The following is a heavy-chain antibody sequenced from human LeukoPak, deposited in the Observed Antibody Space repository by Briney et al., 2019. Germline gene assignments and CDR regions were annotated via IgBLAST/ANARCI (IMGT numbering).Heavy chain of an antibody. J-gene: IGHJ6*02. D-gene: IGHD5-18*01. CDR2: ISASDGST. CDR1: GFTFSSYA. Sequence: PGGSLRLSCAASGFTFSSYAMSWVRQAPGKGLEWVSTISASDGSTYYADSVKGRFTISRDNSKNTLYLQMNSLRAEDTAVYYCAKDQARGYSYGYGRYYYYGMDVWGQGTTVTVSS. CDR3: AKDQARGYSYGYGRYYYYGMDV. V-gene: IGHV3-23*01.